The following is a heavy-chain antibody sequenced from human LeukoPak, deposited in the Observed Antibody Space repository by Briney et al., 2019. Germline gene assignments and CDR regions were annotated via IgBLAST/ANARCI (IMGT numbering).Heavy chain of an antibody. Sequence: PSETLSLTCTVSGGSFSGYYWSWIRQPPGKGLEWIGYNYYSGNTNYYPSLKSRVTISIDTSKNQFSLRMNSVTAAYTAVYYCARLQSGNTYGIIDYWGQGTLVTVSS. D-gene: IGHD5-18*01. CDR1: GGSFSGYY. V-gene: IGHV4-59*08. CDR2: NYYSGNT. J-gene: IGHJ4*02. CDR3: ARLQSGNTYGIIDY.